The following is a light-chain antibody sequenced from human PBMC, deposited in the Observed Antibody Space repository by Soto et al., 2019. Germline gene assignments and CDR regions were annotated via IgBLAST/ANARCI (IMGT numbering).Light chain of an antibody. J-gene: IGLJ1*01. V-gene: IGLV2-14*01. CDR2: EVS. CDR3: SSYTSSSTYV. CDR1: SRDVGGYNY. Sequence: QSALTQPASVSGSPGQSITISCTGTSRDVGGYNYVSWYQHHPGKAPKLMIYEVSNRPSGVSNRFPGSKSGNTASLTISGLQAEDEADYYCSSYTSSSTYVFGTGTKLTVL.